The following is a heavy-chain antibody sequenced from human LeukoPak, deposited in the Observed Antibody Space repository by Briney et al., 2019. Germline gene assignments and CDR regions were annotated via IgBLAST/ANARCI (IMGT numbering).Heavy chain of an antibody. J-gene: IGHJ4*02. Sequence: SETLSLTCTVSGSSISSYYRSWIRQPPGKGLEWIGYIYYSGSTNYNPSLKSRVTISVDTSKNQFSLKLSSVTAADTAVYYCAKSSGWQLDYWGQGTLVTVSS. CDR2: IYYSGST. CDR1: GSSISSYY. V-gene: IGHV4-59*01. D-gene: IGHD6-19*01. CDR3: AKSSGWQLDY.